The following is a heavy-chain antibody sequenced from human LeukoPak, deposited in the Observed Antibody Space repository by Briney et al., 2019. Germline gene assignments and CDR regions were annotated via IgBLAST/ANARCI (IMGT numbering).Heavy chain of an antibody. D-gene: IGHD6-13*01. Sequence: ASVKVSCKASGYTFTSYDINWVRQATGQGLEWMGWMNPNSGNTGYAQKFQGRVTMTRNTSISTAYMELSSLRSEDTDVYYCARAPMYSSSWYFRGGNWFDPWGQGTLVTVSS. CDR3: ARAPMYSSSWYFRGGNWFDP. CDR2: MNPNSGNT. V-gene: IGHV1-8*01. J-gene: IGHJ5*02. CDR1: GYTFTSYD.